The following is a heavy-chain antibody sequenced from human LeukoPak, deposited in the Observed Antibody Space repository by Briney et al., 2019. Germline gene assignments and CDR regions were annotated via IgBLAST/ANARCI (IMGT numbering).Heavy chain of an antibody. CDR2: ISYDGSNK. J-gene: IGHJ3*02. Sequence: TGGSLRLSCAASGFTFSSYAMHWVRQAPGKGLEWVAVISYDGSNKYYADSVKGRFTIPRDNSKNTLYLQMNSLRAEDTAVYYCAKVRLRGVGAFDIWGQGTMVTVSS. CDR3: AKVRLRGVGAFDI. V-gene: IGHV3-30*04. CDR1: GFTFSSYA. D-gene: IGHD3-10*01.